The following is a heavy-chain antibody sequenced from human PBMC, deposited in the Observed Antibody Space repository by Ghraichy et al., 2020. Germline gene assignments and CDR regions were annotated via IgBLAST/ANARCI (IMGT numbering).Heavy chain of an antibody. V-gene: IGHV4-59*01. D-gene: IGHD1-20*01. CDR2: IYYSGST. CDR1: GGSISSYY. Sequence: SETLSLTCTVSGGSISSYYGSCIRQPPGKGLEWIGYIYYSGSTNYNPSLKSRVTISVDTSKNQFSLKLSSVTAADTAVYYCARDRGRITGTTSYYYYYMDIWGKGTTVTVSS. J-gene: IGHJ6*03. CDR3: ARDRGRITGTTSYYYYYMDI.